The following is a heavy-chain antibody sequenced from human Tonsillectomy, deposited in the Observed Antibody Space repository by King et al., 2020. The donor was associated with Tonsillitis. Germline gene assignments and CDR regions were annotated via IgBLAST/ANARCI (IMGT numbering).Heavy chain of an antibody. J-gene: IGHJ5*02. CDR1: GGSFSGYY. Sequence: VQLQQWGAGLLKPSETLSLTCAVYGGSFSGYYWSWIRQPPGKGLEWVGEINHSGSTNYNPSLKIRVTISVGTSKNQFSLKLSSVIVAETAVYYCAGRYCSSSSCPNWFDPWGQGTLVTVSS. D-gene: IGHD2-15*01. CDR2: INHSGST. V-gene: IGHV4-34*01. CDR3: AGRYCSSSSCPNWFDP.